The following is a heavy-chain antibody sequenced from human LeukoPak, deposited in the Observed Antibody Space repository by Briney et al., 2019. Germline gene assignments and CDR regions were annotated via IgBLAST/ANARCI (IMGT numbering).Heavy chain of an antibody. CDR3: ARVEYGSGSYYKTLDY. CDR2: ITSSSSTI. D-gene: IGHD3-10*01. Sequence: PGGSLRLSCTASGFTFGDYAMSWFRQAPGKGLEWVSYITSSSSTISYADSVRGRFTISRDDAKNSLYLQMNSLRDEDAAVYYCARVEYGSGSYYKTLDYWGPGTLVTVSS. J-gene: IGHJ4*02. V-gene: IGHV3-48*02. CDR1: GFTFGDYA.